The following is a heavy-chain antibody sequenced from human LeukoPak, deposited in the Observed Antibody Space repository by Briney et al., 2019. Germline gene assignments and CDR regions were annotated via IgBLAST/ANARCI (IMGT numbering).Heavy chain of an antibody. CDR1: GGSFSGYY. D-gene: IGHD4-23*01. CDR2: INHSGST. CDR3: AGERGPVGKRNDY. Sequence: PSETLSLTCAVYGGSFSGYYWSWIRQPPGKGLEWIGEINHSGSTNYNPSLKSRVTISLDTSKNQFSLKLSSVTAADTAVYYCAGERGPVGKRNDYWGQGTLVTVSS. V-gene: IGHV4-34*01. J-gene: IGHJ4*02.